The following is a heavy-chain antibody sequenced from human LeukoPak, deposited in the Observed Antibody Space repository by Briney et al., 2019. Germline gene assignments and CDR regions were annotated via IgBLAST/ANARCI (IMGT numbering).Heavy chain of an antibody. CDR2: INHSGST. V-gene: IGHV4-34*01. D-gene: IGHD3-9*01. Sequence: PSETLSLTCAVYGGSFSGYYWSWIRQPPGKGLEWIGEINHSGSTNYNPSLKSRVTISVDTSKNQFSLKLSSATAADTAVYYCARGYDILTNADYFDYWGQGTLVTVSS. CDR1: GGSFSGYY. CDR3: ARGYDILTNADYFDY. J-gene: IGHJ4*02.